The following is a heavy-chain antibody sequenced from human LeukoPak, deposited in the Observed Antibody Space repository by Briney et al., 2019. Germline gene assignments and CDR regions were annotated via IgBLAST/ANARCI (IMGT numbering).Heavy chain of an antibody. D-gene: IGHD2-2*01. J-gene: IGHJ5*02. CDR1: GYTFTSYD. CDR3: ARGLGYCSSTSCLPRFDP. Sequence: ASVKVSCKASGYTFTSYDINWVRQATGQGLEWMGWMNPNSGNTGYAQKFQGRVTMTRNTSISTAYMELSSLRSEDTAVYYCARGLGYCSSTSCLPRFDPWGQGTLVTVPS. V-gene: IGHV1-8*01. CDR2: MNPNSGNT.